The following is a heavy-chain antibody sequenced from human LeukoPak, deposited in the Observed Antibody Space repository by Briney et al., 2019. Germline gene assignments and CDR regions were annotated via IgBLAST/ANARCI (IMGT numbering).Heavy chain of an antibody. CDR3: AGAIAAAGTDAFDI. CDR2: ISAYNGNT. Sequence: ASVKVSCKASGYTFTSYGISWVRQAPGQGLEWTGWISAYNGNTNYAQKLQGRVTMTTDTSTSTAYMELRSLRSDDTAVYYCAGAIAAAGTDAFDIWGQGTMVTVSS. D-gene: IGHD6-13*01. J-gene: IGHJ3*02. CDR1: GYTFTSYG. V-gene: IGHV1-18*04.